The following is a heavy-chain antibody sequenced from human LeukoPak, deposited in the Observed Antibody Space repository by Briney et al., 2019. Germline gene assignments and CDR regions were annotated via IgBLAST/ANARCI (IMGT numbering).Heavy chain of an antibody. V-gene: IGHV3-64*02. D-gene: IGHD2-2*01. Sequence: GGSLRLSCTASGFTFSNYGMHWVRQAPGKGLEYVSAISSNGGSTYYADSVKGRFTISRDNSKNTLFLQMGSLRAEDMAVYYCASASTFCSTTGCPSGNYWGQGTLVTVSS. J-gene: IGHJ4*02. CDR2: ISSNGGST. CDR3: ASASTFCSTTGCPSGNY. CDR1: GFTFSNYG.